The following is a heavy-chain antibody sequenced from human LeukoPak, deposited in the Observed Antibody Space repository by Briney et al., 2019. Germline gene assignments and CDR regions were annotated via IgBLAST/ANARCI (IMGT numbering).Heavy chain of an antibody. CDR1: GITVSSNY. V-gene: IGHV3-53*01. Sequence: GGSLRLSCAASGITVSSNYMSWVRQAPGKGLEWVSVIYSGGSTYYADSVKGRFTISRDNSKNTLYLQMNSLRAEDTAVYYCAREACSSTSCYTAYFDSWGQGTLVTVSS. J-gene: IGHJ4*02. CDR2: IYSGGST. CDR3: AREACSSTSCYTAYFDS. D-gene: IGHD2-2*02.